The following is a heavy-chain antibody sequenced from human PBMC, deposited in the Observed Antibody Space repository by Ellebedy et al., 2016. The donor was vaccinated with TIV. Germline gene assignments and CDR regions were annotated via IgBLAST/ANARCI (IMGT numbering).Heavy chain of an antibody. D-gene: IGHD5-24*01. CDR3: VRDSTHGYDDY. Sequence: PGGSLRLSCAASGFTFSDYHMNWVRQAPGKGLEWVSSIIVGVSTYDADSVKGRFIISRANAENSLYLQMNSLRVEDTAVYYCVRDSTHGYDDYWGQGTLVTVSS. CDR2: IIVGVST. J-gene: IGHJ4*02. V-gene: IGHV3-69-1*01. CDR1: GFTFSDYH.